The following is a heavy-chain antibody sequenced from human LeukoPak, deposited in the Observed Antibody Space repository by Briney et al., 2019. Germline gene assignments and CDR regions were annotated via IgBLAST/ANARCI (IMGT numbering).Heavy chain of an antibody. CDR1: GFSITGGYY. Sequence: SETLSLNCAVSGFSITGGYYWVWIRQPPGKGLEWIGSVYHNGNTLFNTSLKSRVTLSVDSSKNQFSLRLSSVTAADTAVYYCARVGMAVAESFFDYWGQGTLVIVSS. CDR3: ARVGMAVAESFFDY. CDR2: VYHNGNT. V-gene: IGHV4-38-2*01. D-gene: IGHD6-19*01. J-gene: IGHJ4*02.